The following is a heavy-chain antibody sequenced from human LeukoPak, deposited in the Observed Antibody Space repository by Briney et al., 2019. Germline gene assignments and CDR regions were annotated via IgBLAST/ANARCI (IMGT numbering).Heavy chain of an antibody. Sequence: PGGSLRLSCAASGFTFSNYWMIWARQAPGKGLEWVGNIKQDGSEKRCADSVRGRFTISRDNAQTSLYLQMNSLRAEDTAVYYCARASDPWLQLTWGQGTLVTVSS. D-gene: IGHD5-24*01. CDR2: IKQDGSEK. CDR3: ARASDPWLQLT. J-gene: IGHJ5*02. CDR1: GFTFSNYW. V-gene: IGHV3-7*05.